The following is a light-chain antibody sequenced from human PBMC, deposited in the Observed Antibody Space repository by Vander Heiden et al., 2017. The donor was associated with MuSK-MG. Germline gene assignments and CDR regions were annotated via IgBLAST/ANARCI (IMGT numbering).Light chain of an antibody. Sequence: DIQMTQSPSSLSASAGDRVTITCRTSQSISSYLNWYQQKPGKAPKLLIYAASSLQTGVPSRFSGSGSGTDFTLTISRLQPEDFATYYCQQSDSTPHTFGQGTKLEIK. CDR3: QQSDSTPHT. CDR2: AAS. V-gene: IGKV1-39*01. CDR1: QSISSY. J-gene: IGKJ2*01.